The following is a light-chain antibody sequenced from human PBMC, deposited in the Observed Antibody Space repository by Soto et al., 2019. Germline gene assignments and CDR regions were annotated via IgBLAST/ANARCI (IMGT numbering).Light chain of an antibody. V-gene: IGKV3-11*01. CDR1: QSVSSN. Sequence: EIVLTQSPATLSLSPGERATLSCRASQSVSSNLAWYQQKPGQAPRHLVYAASNRATGIPARFSGSRSETEFTLTISSLEREDVAVYYCQQRSNWPPEGVTFGPGTKVDIK. J-gene: IGKJ3*01. CDR3: QQRSNWPPEGVT. CDR2: AAS.